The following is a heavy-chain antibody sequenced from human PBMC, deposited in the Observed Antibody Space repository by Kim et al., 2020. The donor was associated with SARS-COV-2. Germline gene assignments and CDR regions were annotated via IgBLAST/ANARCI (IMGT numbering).Heavy chain of an antibody. CDR3: ARESTHYYGSICG. V-gene: IGHV3-21*01. J-gene: IGHJ4*02. D-gene: IGHD3-10*01. Sequence: YADSVKGRFTISRDNAKNSLYLKRNSRRAEDTAVYYCARESTHYYGSICGWGQGTLVTVSS.